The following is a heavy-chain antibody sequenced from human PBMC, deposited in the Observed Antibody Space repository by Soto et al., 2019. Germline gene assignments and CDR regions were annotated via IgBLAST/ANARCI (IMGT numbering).Heavy chain of an antibody. J-gene: IGHJ4*02. V-gene: IGHV1-18*01. CDR2: ISAYNGNT. D-gene: IGHD6-6*01. CDR1: GYTFTSYG. Sequence: ASVKVSCKASGYTFTSYGISCVRQAPGQGLEWMGWISAYNGNTNYAQKLQGRVTMTTDTSTSTAYMELRSLRSDDTAVYYCAYSRSSVGPYYFDYWGQGTLVTVSS. CDR3: AYSRSSVGPYYFDY.